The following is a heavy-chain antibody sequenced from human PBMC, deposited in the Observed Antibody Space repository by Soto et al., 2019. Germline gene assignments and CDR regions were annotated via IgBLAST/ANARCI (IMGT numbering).Heavy chain of an antibody. CDR3: ARESFGVVTRTYGMDV. Sequence: GGSLRLSCAASGFTFSSYGMHWVRQAPGKGLEWVAVIWYDGSNKYYADSVKGRFTISRDNSKNTLYLQMNSLRAEDTAVYYCARESFGVVTRTYGMDVWGQGTTVTVSS. CDR1: GFTFSSYG. CDR2: IWYDGSNK. V-gene: IGHV3-33*01. D-gene: IGHD3-3*01. J-gene: IGHJ6*02.